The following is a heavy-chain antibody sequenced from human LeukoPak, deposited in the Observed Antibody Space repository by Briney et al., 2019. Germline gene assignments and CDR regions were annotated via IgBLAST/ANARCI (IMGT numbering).Heavy chain of an antibody. V-gene: IGHV3-48*03. Sequence: GGSLRLSCEGSGFTFSSFEMSWVRQAPGKGLEWVSYISFDGTTIKYADSVRGRFSISRDDATNTVYLQMNSLRAEDTALYRCARGDRRDALDIWGHGTMVTVSS. CDR1: GFTFSSFE. D-gene: IGHD3-22*01. CDR3: ARGDRRDALDI. J-gene: IGHJ3*02. CDR2: ISFDGTTI.